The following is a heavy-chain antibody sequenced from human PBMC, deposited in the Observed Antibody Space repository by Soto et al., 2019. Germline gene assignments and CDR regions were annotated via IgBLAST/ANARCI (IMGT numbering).Heavy chain of an antibody. D-gene: IGHD3-22*01. CDR2: INPSTGST. V-gene: IGHV1-46*01. Sequence: ASVKVSCKASGYTFTSYGIHWVRQAPGQGLEWMGVINPSTGSTNYAQKFQGRVTMTRDTSTSTVYMELGSLRSDDTAVYYCARSPYSSGSYYPIDYWGQGTLVTVSS. J-gene: IGHJ4*02. CDR3: ARSPYSSGSYYPIDY. CDR1: GYTFTSYG.